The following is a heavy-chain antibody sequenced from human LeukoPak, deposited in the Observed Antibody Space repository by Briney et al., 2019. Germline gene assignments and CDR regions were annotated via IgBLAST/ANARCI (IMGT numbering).Heavy chain of an antibody. D-gene: IGHD3-10*01. CDR2: IKPDGSEK. CDR3: ARDYYYGSGSYLK. J-gene: IGHJ4*02. CDR1: GFTFTNYW. V-gene: IGHV3-7*01. Sequence: PGGSLRLSCAASGFTFTNYWMSWVRQAPGKGLEWVANIKPDGSEKYYVDSVKGRFTISRDNAKNSLYLQMNSLRAVDTAVYYCARDYYYGSGSYLKWGQGTLVTVSS.